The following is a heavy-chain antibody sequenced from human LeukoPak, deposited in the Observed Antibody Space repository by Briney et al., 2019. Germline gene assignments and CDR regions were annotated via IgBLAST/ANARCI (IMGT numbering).Heavy chain of an antibody. CDR3: AKYLSRAFDS. Sequence: SGGSLRLSCAASGFTFRSYWMSWVREAPGKGLEWLGHINQEGSRTDRADSVKGRFTISRDNSRNLLYLHMNNLRAEDTAVYYCAKYLSRAFDSWGQGILVSVSS. J-gene: IGHJ4*02. D-gene: IGHD2/OR15-2a*01. CDR2: INQEGSRT. CDR1: GFTFRSYW. V-gene: IGHV3-7*01.